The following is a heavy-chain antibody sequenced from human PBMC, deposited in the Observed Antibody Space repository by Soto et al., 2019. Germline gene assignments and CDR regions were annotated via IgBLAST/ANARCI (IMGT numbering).Heavy chain of an antibody. D-gene: IGHD6-13*01. Sequence: QVQLVESGGGVVQPGRSLRLSCAASGFTFSSYGMHWVRQAPGKGLEWVAVISYDGSNKYYADSVKGRFTISRDNSENTLYLQMNSLRAEDTAVYYCAKILGIAAAGPFDYWGQGTLVTVSS. V-gene: IGHV3-30*18. CDR3: AKILGIAAAGPFDY. CDR1: GFTFSSYG. CDR2: ISYDGSNK. J-gene: IGHJ4*02.